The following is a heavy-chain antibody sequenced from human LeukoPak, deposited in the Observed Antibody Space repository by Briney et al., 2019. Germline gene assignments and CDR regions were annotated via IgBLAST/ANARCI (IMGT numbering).Heavy chain of an antibody. V-gene: IGHV3-30*02. J-gene: IGHJ3*02. CDR1: RFTFSSYG. D-gene: IGHD2-21*01. CDR3: ARGLGRAFDI. Sequence: GGSLRLSCAASRFTFSSYGMHWVRQTPGKGLEWVAFIRHDGSYQQYADSVKGRFTISRDNAKNSLYLQMNGLRAEDTAVYYCARGLGRAFDIWGQGTMVTVSS. CDR2: IRHDGSYQ.